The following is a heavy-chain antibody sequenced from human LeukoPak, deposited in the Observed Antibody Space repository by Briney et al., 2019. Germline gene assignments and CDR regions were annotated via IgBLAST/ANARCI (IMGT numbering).Heavy chain of an antibody. CDR3: ARLEHREMNCSSTSCPPY. V-gene: IGHV1-8*01. Sequence: GASVKVSCKASGYTFTSYDINWVRQATGQGLEWMGWMNPNSGNTGCAQKFQGRVTMTRNTSISTAYMELSSLRSEDTAVYYCARLEHREMNCSSTSCPPYWGQGTLVTVSS. CDR2: MNPNSGNT. D-gene: IGHD2-2*01. J-gene: IGHJ4*02. CDR1: GYTFTSYD.